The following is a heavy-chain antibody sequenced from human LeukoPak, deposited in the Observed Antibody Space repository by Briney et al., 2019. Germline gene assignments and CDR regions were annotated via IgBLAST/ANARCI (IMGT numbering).Heavy chain of an antibody. D-gene: IGHD2-2*01. CDR2: INPNSGGT. CDR3: ARDDCSSTSCNFDY. V-gene: IGHV1-2*06. J-gene: IGHJ4*02. Sequence: ASVKVSCKACVYTFTGYYMHCVRQVPGQGLEWMGRINPNSGGTNYAQKFQGRVTMTRDTSISTAYMELSRLRSDDTAVYYCARDDCSSTSCNFDYWGQGTLVTVSS. CDR1: VYTFTGYY.